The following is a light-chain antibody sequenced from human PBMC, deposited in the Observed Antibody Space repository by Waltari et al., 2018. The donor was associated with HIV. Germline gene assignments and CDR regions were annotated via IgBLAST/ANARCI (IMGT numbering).Light chain of an antibody. CDR3: SSYSTAANVV. J-gene: IGLJ2*01. CDR1: SPVVGVYNL. Sequence: QSALTKPASVSGSLGPCITIPCTGTSPVVGVYNLVSWYQQHPGKAPKLMIYEVTKRPSGISTRFSGSRSGNTASLTISGLQADDEADYYCSSYSTAANVVFGEGTKLTV. V-gene: IGLV2-23*02. CDR2: EVT.